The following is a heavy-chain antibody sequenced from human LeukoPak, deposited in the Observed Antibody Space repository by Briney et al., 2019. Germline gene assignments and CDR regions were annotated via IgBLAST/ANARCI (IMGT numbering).Heavy chain of an antibody. Sequence: ASVKLSFKVSGYTLTELSMHWVRQAPGKGLGWMGGFDPEDGETIYAQKCQGRVTMTEDTSTDTAYMELSSLRSEDTAVYYCATGPASTSCQLFWGQGTLVTVSS. V-gene: IGHV1-24*01. CDR1: GYTLTELS. D-gene: IGHD2-2*01. J-gene: IGHJ4*02. CDR3: ATGPASTSCQLF. CDR2: FDPEDGET.